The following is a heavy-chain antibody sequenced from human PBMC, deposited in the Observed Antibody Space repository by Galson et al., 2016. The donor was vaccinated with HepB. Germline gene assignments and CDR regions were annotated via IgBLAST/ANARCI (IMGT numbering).Heavy chain of an antibody. D-gene: IGHD2-21*01. CDR3: AKDGRWVSGPLGY. CDR1: GFFFSNYG. V-gene: IGHV3-30*18. CDR2: VSYDGYSK. J-gene: IGHJ4*02. Sequence: SLRLSCAASGFFFSNYGMHWVRQAPGKGLAWVAVVSYDGYSKYYADSVKGRFTISRDNSKATMYLQMNSLRVEDTAVYYCAKDGRWVSGPLGYWSQGTLVTVSS.